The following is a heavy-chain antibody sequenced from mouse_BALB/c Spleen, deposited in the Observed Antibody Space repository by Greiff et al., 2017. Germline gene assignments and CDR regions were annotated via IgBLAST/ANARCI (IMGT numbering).Heavy chain of an antibody. CDR1: GYTFTSYV. J-gene: IGHJ4*01. V-gene: IGHV1-14*01. CDR3: ARPTTMITTDYAMDY. Sequence: VQLQQSGPELVKPGASVKMSCKASGYTFTSYVMHWVKQKPGQGLEWIGYINPYNDGTKYNEKFKGKATLTSDKSSSTAYMELSSLTSEDSAVYYCARPTTMITTDYAMDYWGQGTSVTVSS. D-gene: IGHD2-4*01. CDR2: INPYNDGT.